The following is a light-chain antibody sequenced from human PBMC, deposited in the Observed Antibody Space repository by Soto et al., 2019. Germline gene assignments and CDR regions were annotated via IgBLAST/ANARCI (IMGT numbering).Light chain of an antibody. CDR2: ATS. J-gene: IGKJ4*01. Sequence: EIVLTQSPATLSVSPGERATLSCRASQSVGNNFAWYQQKPGQAPRLLIFATSTRATGVPARFSGSGSGTEFPLTSSLLHSEVFAVYYWQHYGEWPLTFGGGAKVEIE. V-gene: IGKV3-15*01. CDR3: QHYGEWPLT. CDR1: QSVGNN.